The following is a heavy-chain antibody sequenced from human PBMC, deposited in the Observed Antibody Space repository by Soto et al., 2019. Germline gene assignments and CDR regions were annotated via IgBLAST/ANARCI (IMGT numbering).Heavy chain of an antibody. D-gene: IGHD3-22*01. CDR1: GFSFRSYA. V-gene: IGHV3-48*01. Sequence: EEQLVESGGGLVQPGGSLRVSCAASGFSFRSYAMNWVRQAPGKGLEWVSYISVGSGSIFYADSVKGRFTISRDDAKNSLYLQMNPLRGEDKAVYYCVRDDRWAFDIWGQGTMVTVSS. CDR3: VRDDRWAFDI. CDR2: ISVGSGSI. J-gene: IGHJ3*02.